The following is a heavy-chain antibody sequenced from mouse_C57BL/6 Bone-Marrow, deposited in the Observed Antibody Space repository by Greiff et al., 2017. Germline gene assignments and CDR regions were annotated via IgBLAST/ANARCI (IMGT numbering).Heavy chain of an antibody. CDR2: IYPRSGNT. D-gene: IGHD2-5*01. CDR3: LVTTH. J-gene: IGHJ2*01. V-gene: IGHV1-81*01. Sequence: QVQLQQSGAELARPGASVKLSCKASGYTFTSYGISWVKQRTGQGLEWIGEIYPRSGNTYYNEKFKGKATLTADKSSSTAYMEFRSLTSEDSAVYFCLVTTHWGQGTTLTVSS. CDR1: GYTFTSYG.